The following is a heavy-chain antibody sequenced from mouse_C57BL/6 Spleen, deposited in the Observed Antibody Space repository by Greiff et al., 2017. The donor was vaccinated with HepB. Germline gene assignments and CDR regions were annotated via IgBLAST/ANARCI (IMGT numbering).Heavy chain of an antibody. CDR1: GYAFSSSW. CDR3: AIDPRYYDYEDYAMDY. CDR2: IYPGDGDT. D-gene: IGHD2-4*01. J-gene: IGHJ4*01. V-gene: IGHV1-82*01. Sequence: VQLQQSGPELVKPGASVKISCKASGYAFSSSWMSWVKQRPGKGLEWIGRIYPGDGDTNYNGKFKGKATLTADKSSSTAYMQLSSLTSEDSAVYFCAIDPRYYDYEDYAMDYWGQGTSVTVSS.